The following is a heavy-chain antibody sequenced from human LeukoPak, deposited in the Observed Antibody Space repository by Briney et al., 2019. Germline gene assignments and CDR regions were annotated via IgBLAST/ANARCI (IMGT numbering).Heavy chain of an antibody. CDR2: IRYSGST. D-gene: IGHD4-17*01. V-gene: IGHV4-59*01. J-gene: IGHJ5*02. CDR3: ARYGSAHWFDP. Sequence: PSETLSLTCTVSGGSISSYDWSWIRRPPGKGLEWIGFIRYSGSTNYNPSLKSRVTISVDTSKNQFSLRLTSVTAADTAVYYCARYGSAHWFDPWGQGTLVTVSS. CDR1: GGSISSYD.